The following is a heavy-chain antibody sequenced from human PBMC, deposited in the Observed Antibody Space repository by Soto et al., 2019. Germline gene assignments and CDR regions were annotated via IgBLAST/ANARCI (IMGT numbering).Heavy chain of an antibody. CDR2: ISYDGSNK. D-gene: IGHD2-2*01. CDR3: ARDARVPAAYYYYYGMDV. J-gene: IGHJ6*02. V-gene: IGHV3-30-3*01. CDR1: GFTFSSYA. Sequence: GGSLRLSCAASGFTFSSYAMHWVRQAPGKGLEWVAVISYDGSNKYYADSVKGRFTISRDNSKNTLYLQMNSLRAEDTAVYYCARDARVPAAYYYYYGMDVWGQGTTVTVSS.